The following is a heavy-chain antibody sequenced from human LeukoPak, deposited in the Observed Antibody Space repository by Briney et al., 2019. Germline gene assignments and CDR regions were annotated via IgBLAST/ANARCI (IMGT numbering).Heavy chain of an antibody. J-gene: IGHJ3*02. CDR3: ATDVAARPHDGDAFDI. Sequence: ASVKVSCKASGYTLTELSMHWVRQAPGKGLEWMGGFDPEDGETIYAQKFQGRDTMTEDTSTDTAYMDLSSLRSEDTAVYYCATDVAARPHDGDAFDIWGQGTMVTVSS. V-gene: IGHV1-24*01. CDR2: FDPEDGET. D-gene: IGHD6-6*01. CDR1: GYTLTELS.